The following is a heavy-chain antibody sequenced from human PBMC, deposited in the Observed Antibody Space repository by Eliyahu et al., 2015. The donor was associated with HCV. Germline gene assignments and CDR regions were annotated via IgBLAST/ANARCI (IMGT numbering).Heavy chain of an antibody. Sequence: QLQLQESGPGLLKPSETLSLTCPVSGXSTNYSIYYWVWIRQPPGKGLGWIGGIYYSGSTYSHPSLKNRVTISADTSKRQFSLKLSAVTAADTAVYYCARQLYCSGVTCLYGMDVWGQGTTVTVSS. CDR3: ARQLYCSGVTCLYGMDV. V-gene: IGHV4-39*01. J-gene: IGHJ6*02. D-gene: IGHD2-15*01. CDR1: GXSTNYSIYY. CDR2: IYYSGST.